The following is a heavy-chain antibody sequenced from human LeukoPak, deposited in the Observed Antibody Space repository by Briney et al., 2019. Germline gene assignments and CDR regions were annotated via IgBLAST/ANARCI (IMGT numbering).Heavy chain of an antibody. CDR1: GFIFSGSA. CDR3: ARHDSSSWEYYMDV. CDR2: IRSKANTYAT. D-gene: IGHD6-13*01. J-gene: IGHJ6*03. V-gene: IGHV3-73*01. Sequence: GGSLRLSCAASGFIFSGSAIHWVRQASGKGLEWVGRIRSKANTYATAYAASVKGRFTISRDDSKNTAYLQMNSLKTEDTAVYYCARHDSSSWEYYMDVWGKGTTVTVSS.